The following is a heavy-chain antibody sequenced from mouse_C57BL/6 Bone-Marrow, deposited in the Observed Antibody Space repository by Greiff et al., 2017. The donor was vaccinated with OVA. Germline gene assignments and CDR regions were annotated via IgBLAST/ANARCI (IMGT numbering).Heavy chain of an antibody. CDR1: GYTFTGYW. V-gene: IGHV1-9*01. J-gene: IGHJ3*01. D-gene: IGHD2-5*01. Sequence: QVQLQQSGAELLKPGASVKLSCKATGYTFTGYWIEWVKQRPGHGLEWIGEILPGSGSTNYNEKFKGKATFTADTSSNTAYMQLSSLRTEDSAIYYCARIYYSNRGSAYWGQGTLVTVSA. CDR3: ARIYYSNRGSAY. CDR2: ILPGSGST.